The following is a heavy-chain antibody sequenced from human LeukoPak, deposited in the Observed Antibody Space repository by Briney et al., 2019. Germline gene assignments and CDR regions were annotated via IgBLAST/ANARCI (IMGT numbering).Heavy chain of an antibody. CDR1: GYTVTGYY. CDR3: VRSIVGPAGRGAFDM. J-gene: IGHJ3*02. D-gene: IGHD1-26*01. CDR2: MDPNSSDT. V-gene: IGHV1-2*02. Sequence: SGKVSCNASGYTVTGYYIHWVRQAHGQRLEWMGWMDPNSSDTNSAQKFLGRVTMTRDTSISTAHMELSNLRSDDTAVYSCVRSIVGPAGRGAFDMWGQGTMVTVSS.